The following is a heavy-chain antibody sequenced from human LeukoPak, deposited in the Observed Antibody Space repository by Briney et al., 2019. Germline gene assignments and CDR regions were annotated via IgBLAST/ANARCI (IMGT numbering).Heavy chain of an antibody. Sequence: GRSLRLSCAASGFTFSSYAMHWVRQAPGKGLEWVAVISYDGSNKYYADSVKGRFTISRDNAKNSLYLQMNSLRAEDTAVYYCARRGYDYGGWFDPWGQGTLVTVSS. CDR1: GFTFSSYA. CDR3: ARRGYDYGGWFDP. CDR2: ISYDGSNK. D-gene: IGHD5-12*01. J-gene: IGHJ5*02. V-gene: IGHV3-30*04.